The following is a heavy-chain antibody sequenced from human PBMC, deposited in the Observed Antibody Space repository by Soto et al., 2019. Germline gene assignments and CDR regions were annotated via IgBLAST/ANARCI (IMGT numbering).Heavy chain of an antibody. CDR3: AADTVVVVAATRDDAFDI. V-gene: IGHV1-58*02. J-gene: IGHJ3*02. D-gene: IGHD2-15*01. CDR1: GFTFTSSA. CDR2: IVVGSGNT. Sequence: QMQLVQSGPEVKKPGSSVKVSCKASGFTFTSSAMQWVRQARGQRLEWIGWIVVGSGNTNYAQKFQERVTITRDMSTSTAYLELSSLRSEDTAVYYCAADTVVVVAATRDDAFDIWGQGTMVTVSS.